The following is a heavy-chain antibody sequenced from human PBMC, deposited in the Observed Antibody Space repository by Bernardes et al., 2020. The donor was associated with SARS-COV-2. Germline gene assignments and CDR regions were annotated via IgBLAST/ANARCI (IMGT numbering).Heavy chain of an antibody. CDR2: IIGSSSII. D-gene: IGHD2-21*01. V-gene: IGHV3-48*02. CDR1: GFTFSPYT. Sequence: GSLRLSCAASGFTFSPYTMTWVRQAPGKGLEWVSHIIGSSSIIYYADSVKGRFTISRDNAKNSLYLQMDSLRDEDTAVYYCSRERGGYFYDYWRQGIRVTVSS. J-gene: IGHJ4*02. CDR3: SRERGGYFYDY.